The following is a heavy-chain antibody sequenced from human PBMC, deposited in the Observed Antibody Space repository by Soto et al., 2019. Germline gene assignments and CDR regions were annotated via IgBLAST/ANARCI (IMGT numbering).Heavy chain of an antibody. CDR2: SKNKAQRYTA. CDR3: ARDKRDLRVLEWSYYFGY. V-gene: IGHV3-72*01. Sequence: CGPYAFAFRNHDIEWGSQAPVKGVEWVGRSKNKAQRYTAEYAASVKGRLTIPRDDSKNSAYLAMNSLRTEDTAVYYCARDKRDLRVLEWSYYFGYWAQGT. CDR1: AFAFRNHD. J-gene: IGHJ4*02. D-gene: IGHD3-3*01.